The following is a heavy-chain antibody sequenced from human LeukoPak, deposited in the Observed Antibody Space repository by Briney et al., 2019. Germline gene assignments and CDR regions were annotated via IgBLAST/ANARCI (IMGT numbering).Heavy chain of an antibody. V-gene: IGHV1-46*01. CDR1: GYSLTTYY. D-gene: IGHD2-8*01. CDR3: ASVYLYGMDV. J-gene: IGHJ6*02. Sequence: ASVKVSCKASGYSLTTYYMHWVRQAPGQGLEWMAIFNPSGGGTKYAQKFQGRVTMTRDTPTNTVYMELSSLRTEGTAVYYCASVYLYGMDVWGQGTTVTVSS. CDR2: FNPSGGGT.